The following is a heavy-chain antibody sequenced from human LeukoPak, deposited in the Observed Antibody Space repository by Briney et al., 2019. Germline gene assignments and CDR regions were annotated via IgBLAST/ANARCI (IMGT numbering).Heavy chain of an antibody. D-gene: IGHD3-3*01. CDR2: IKQDGSEK. J-gene: IGHJ4*02. CDR1: GLIFSTYG. CDR3: ARNSLTRFGGYDFWSGDFDY. V-gene: IGHV3-7*01. Sequence: PGGSLRLSCAASGLIFSTYGMHWVRQAPGKGLEWVANIKQDGSEKYYVDSVKGRFTISRDNAKNSLYLQMNSLRAEDMAVYYCARNSLTRFGGYDFWSGDFDYWGQGTLVTVSS.